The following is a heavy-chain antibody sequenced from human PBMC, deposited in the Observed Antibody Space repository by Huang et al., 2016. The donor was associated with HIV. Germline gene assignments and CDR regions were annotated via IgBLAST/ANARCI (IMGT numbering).Heavy chain of an antibody. D-gene: IGHD3-10*01. Sequence: QVHLVQSRGELKKPGASVRVSCTTSGYTFNNSGIGWVRQAPGQGLEWMGWISADSGNPNYAQKFQGRLTLTTDTSTRTVYMDLRSLRSDDTAVYYCATDTRAYYYGSGTNGMDVWGQGTTVIVSS. V-gene: IGHV1-18*04. CDR3: ATDTRAYYYGSGTNGMDV. CDR2: ISADSGNP. J-gene: IGHJ6*02. CDR1: GYTFNNSG.